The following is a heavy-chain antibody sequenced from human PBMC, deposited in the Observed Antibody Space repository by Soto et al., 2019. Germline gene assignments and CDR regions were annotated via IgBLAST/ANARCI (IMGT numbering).Heavy chain of an antibody. D-gene: IGHD5-18*01. CDR2: IYYSGST. Sequence: SETLSLTCTVSGGSISSYYWSWIRQPPGKGLEWIGYIYYSGSTNYNPSLKSRVTISVDTSKNQFSLKLSSVTAADTAVYYCARGGGYSYGYNYYYYMDVWDKGTTVTVSS. J-gene: IGHJ6*03. CDR3: ARGGGYSYGYNYYYYMDV. CDR1: GGSISSYY. V-gene: IGHV4-59*01.